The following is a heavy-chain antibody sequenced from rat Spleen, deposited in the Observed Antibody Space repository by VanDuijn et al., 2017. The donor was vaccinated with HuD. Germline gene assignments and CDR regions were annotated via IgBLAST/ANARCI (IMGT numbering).Heavy chain of an antibody. J-gene: IGHJ3*01. CDR2: ISSDGFNT. D-gene: IGHD1-6*01. V-gene: IGHV5-58*01. CDR1: GFTFSAYW. CDR3: ARHALMYTTDPFVY. Sequence: EVQLVETGGGLVQPGRSLKLSCVASGFTFSAYWMYWVRQAPGKGLEWVSSISSDGFNTYYPDSVKGRFTISRVNSENTVYLQMNSLRSEDTATYYCARHALMYTTDPFVYWGQGTLVTVSS.